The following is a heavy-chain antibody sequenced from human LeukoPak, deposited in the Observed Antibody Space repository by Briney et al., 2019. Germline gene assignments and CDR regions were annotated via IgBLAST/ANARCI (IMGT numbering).Heavy chain of an antibody. V-gene: IGHV3-73*01. CDR1: GFTFSGSA. CDR3: TPSQPRYYYMDV. CDR2: IRSKAISYAT. J-gene: IGHJ6*03. D-gene: IGHD1-14*01. Sequence: GGSLRLSCAASGFTFSGSAMHWVRQASGKGLEWVGRIRSKAISYATAYAASVKGRFTIPRDDSKNTAYLQMNSLKTEDTAVYYCTPSQPRYYYMDVWGKGTTVTVSS.